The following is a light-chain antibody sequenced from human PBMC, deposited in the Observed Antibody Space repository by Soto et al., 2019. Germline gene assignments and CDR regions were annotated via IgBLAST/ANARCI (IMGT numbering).Light chain of an antibody. CDR3: QQYTNWPYT. V-gene: IGKV3-15*01. J-gene: IGKJ2*01. Sequence: EIVMTQSPATLSVSPGERTSLSCRASQSVGSNLAWYQQTAGQAPRLLIYGASTRATGIPARISGSGSGTKFTLTISSLQSEDFAVYSCQQYTNWPYTFGQGTKLEIK. CDR1: QSVGSN. CDR2: GAS.